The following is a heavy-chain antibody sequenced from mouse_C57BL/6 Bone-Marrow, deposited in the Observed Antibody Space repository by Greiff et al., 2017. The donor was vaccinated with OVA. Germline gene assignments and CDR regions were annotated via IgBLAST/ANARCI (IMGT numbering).Heavy chain of an antibody. CDR3: ESGRLRRGGLAY. J-gene: IGHJ2*01. Sequence: QVQLQQSGAELVKPGASVKLSCKASGYTFTTYPMEWMKQNHGKSLEWIGNFHPYNDDTKYNEKFKGKSTLTVDKSSSTVYLQLSRLTSADSAVEDCESGRLRRGGLAYWGQGTTLTVSS. CDR2: FHPYNDDT. D-gene: IGHD2-4*01. V-gene: IGHV1-47*01. CDR1: GYTFTTYP.